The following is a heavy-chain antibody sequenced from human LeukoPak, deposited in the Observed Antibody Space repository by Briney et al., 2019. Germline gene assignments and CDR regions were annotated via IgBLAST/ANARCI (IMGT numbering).Heavy chain of an antibody. J-gene: IGHJ4*02. CDR1: GFTFRNYA. V-gene: IGHV3-30*04. CDR2: ISYDGSNK. CDR3: ALNRGSGWYFHY. Sequence: GGSLRLSCAASGFTFRNYAIHWVRQAPGKGLEWVAVISYDGSNKYGDSVKGRFTISRDNSKNTLYLQMNSLRAEDTAVYYCALNRGSGWYFHYWGQGTLVTVSS. D-gene: IGHD6-19*01.